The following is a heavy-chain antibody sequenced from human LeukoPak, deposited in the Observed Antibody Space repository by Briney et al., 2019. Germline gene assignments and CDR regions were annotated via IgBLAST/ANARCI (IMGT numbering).Heavy chain of an antibody. CDR3: ASVPESDGVYKISWYDY. Sequence: GESLKISCKGSGYSFSSYSSAGVRQMPGKGREWMGIIYLGDSDTRYSPSFQGQVTISADTSNSTCYLQWSTLKAPATAIFYCASVPESDGVYKISWYDYWGQGTLVTVSS. D-gene: IGHD6-13*01. CDR1: GYSFSSYS. CDR2: IYLGDSDT. V-gene: IGHV5-51*01. J-gene: IGHJ4*02.